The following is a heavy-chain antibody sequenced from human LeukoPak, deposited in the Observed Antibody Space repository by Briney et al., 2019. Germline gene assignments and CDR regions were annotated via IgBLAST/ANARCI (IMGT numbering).Heavy chain of an antibody. CDR1: GYTFTSYY. Sequence: ASVKVSCKASGYTFTSYYMHWVRQAPGQGLERMGGIIPIFGTANYAQKFQGRVTITADESTSTAYMELSSLRSEDTAVYYCAQRHYDFWSGWKPDQNWFDPWGQGTLVTVSS. CDR3: AQRHYDFWSGWKPDQNWFDP. J-gene: IGHJ5*02. V-gene: IGHV1-69*13. D-gene: IGHD3-3*01. CDR2: IIPIFGTA.